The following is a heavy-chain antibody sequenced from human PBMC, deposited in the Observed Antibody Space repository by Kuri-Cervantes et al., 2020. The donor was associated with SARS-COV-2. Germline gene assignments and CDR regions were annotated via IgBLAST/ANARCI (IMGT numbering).Heavy chain of an antibody. CDR3: ARDLTEITMIVVVITYAFDI. J-gene: IGHJ3*02. V-gene: IGHV3-11*04. CDR2: ISSTGTTI. CDR1: GFTFSDYY. Sequence: GGSLRLSCVASGFTFSDYYMTWIRQAPGRGLEWASYISSTGTTIYYADSVKGRFTISRDNARNTLYLQMNSLRAEDTAVYYCARDLTEITMIVVVITYAFDIWGQGTMVTVSS. D-gene: IGHD3-22*01.